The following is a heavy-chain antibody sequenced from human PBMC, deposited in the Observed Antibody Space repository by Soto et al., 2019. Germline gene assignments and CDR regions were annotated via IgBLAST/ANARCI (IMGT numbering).Heavy chain of an antibody. Sequence: GGSLRLSCAASGFTFDDYAMHWVRQVPGKGLEWVSGINWNSGGIGYGDSVKGRFAISRDNAKNSLHLQMNSLSAEDTAFYYCVKDESINWYSGHFRHWGQGXLVTVYS. V-gene: IGHV3-9*01. D-gene: IGHD6-13*01. J-gene: IGHJ1*01. CDR1: GFTFDDYA. CDR3: VKDESINWYSGHFRH. CDR2: INWNSGGI.